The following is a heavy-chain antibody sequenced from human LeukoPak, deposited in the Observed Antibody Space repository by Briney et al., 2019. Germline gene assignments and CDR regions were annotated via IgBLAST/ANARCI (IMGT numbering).Heavy chain of an antibody. J-gene: IGHJ3*02. CDR3: ARGGQLVPNDAFDI. D-gene: IGHD6-6*01. CDR1: GFTFSSYA. Sequence: GGSLRLSCAASGFTFSSYAMHWVRQAPGKGLEWVSSISSSSSYIYYADSVKGRFTISRDNAKNSLYLQMNSLRAEDTAVYYCARGGQLVPNDAFDIWGQGTMVTVSS. V-gene: IGHV3-21*01. CDR2: ISSSSSYI.